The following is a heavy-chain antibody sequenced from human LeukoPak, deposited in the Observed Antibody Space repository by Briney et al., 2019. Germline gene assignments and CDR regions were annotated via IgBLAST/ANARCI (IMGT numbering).Heavy chain of an antibody. Sequence: GGSLRLSCAASGFTFSGYAMSWVRQAPGKGLEWVSAISGSGGSTYYADSVKGRFTISRDNSKNTLYLQMNSLRPEDTALYYCAKSLFRGVGHNWFDPWGQGTQVIVSS. CDR3: AKSLFRGVGHNWFDP. CDR2: ISGSGGST. V-gene: IGHV3-23*01. J-gene: IGHJ5*02. CDR1: GFTFSGYA. D-gene: IGHD3-10*01.